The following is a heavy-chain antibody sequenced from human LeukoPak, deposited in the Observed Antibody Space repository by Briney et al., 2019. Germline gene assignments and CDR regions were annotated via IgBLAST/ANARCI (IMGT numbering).Heavy chain of an antibody. J-gene: IGHJ4*02. CDR2: VNSDGSST. CDR3: ARCSTQYSSGWYGLDY. Sequence: PGGSLRLSCAASGFTFSSYWMHWVRQAPGKGLVWVSRVNSDGSSTTYADSVKGRFTISRDNAKNTLYLQMNSLRAEDTAVYYCARCSTQYSSGWYGLDYWGRGTLVTVSS. CDR1: GFTFSSYW. D-gene: IGHD6-19*01. V-gene: IGHV3-74*01.